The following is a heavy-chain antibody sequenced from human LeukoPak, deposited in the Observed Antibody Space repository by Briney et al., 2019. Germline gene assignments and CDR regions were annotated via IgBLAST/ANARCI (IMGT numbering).Heavy chain of an antibody. CDR3: ARSTIFGVETIFDY. J-gene: IGHJ4*02. D-gene: IGHD3-3*01. Sequence: SETLSLTCTVSGGSIGSYYWSWIRQPPGKGLEWIGYIYYSGSTNYNPSLKSRVTISVDTFKNQFSLKLSSVTAADTAVYYCARSTIFGVETIFDYWGQGTLVTVSS. CDR1: GGSIGSYY. V-gene: IGHV4-59*01. CDR2: IYYSGST.